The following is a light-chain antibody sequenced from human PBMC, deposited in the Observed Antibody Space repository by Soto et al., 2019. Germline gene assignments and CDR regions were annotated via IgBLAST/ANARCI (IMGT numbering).Light chain of an antibody. Sequence: IQLTQSPSSLSASLGDRVTITWGASQGLSIYLAWYQQKQGKAPELLIYAAFILQSGVPSRFSGYGYGTDFNLSISSLQTEDFATYYCQQADSFPITFGQGTRLEIK. CDR1: QGLSIY. J-gene: IGKJ5*01. CDR3: QQADSFPIT. CDR2: AAF. V-gene: IGKV1-9*01.